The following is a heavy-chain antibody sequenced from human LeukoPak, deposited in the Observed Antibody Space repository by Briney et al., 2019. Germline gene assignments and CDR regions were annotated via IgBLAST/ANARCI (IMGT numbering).Heavy chain of an antibody. J-gene: IGHJ5*02. V-gene: IGHV4-30-4*08. CDR1: GGSISSGDYY. CDR3: ARYKLIYVACSAP. Sequence: SETLSLTCTVSGGSISSGDYYWSWIRQPPGKGLEWIGYIYYSGSTYYNPSLKSRVTISVDTSKNQFSLKLSSVTAADTAVYYCARYKLIYVACSAPGAQGPLATVSS. CDR2: IYYSGST. D-gene: IGHD2-2*02.